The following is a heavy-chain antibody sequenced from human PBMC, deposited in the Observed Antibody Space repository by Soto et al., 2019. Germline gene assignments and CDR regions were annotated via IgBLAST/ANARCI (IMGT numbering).Heavy chain of an antibody. CDR3: AKGNYQYNYVMDV. Sequence: QVPLVESGGGVVQPGRSLRLSCAASGFTFSTYGMHWVRQPPGKGLEWVAVIWYDGSNKYYADSVKGRFTVARDNSKNTLSLQMNSLRAEDTAVYYCAKGNYQYNYVMDVWGQGTTVTVSS. V-gene: IGHV3-33*06. J-gene: IGHJ6*02. CDR2: IWYDGSNK. D-gene: IGHD4-4*01. CDR1: GFTFSTYG.